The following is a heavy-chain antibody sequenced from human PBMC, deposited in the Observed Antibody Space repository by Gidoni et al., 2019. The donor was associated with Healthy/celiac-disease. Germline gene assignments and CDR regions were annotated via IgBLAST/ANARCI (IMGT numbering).Heavy chain of an antibody. Sequence: QVQLVESGGGVVQPGRSLSLSCAASGFTFSSYGMHWVRQAPGKGLEWVAVISYDGSNKYYADSVKGRFTISRDNSKNTLYLQMNSLRAEDTAVYYCARPPTVGARHFDYWGQGTLVTVSS. J-gene: IGHJ4*02. D-gene: IGHD1-26*01. V-gene: IGHV3-30*03. CDR2: ISYDGSNK. CDR1: GFTFSSYG. CDR3: ARPPTVGARHFDY.